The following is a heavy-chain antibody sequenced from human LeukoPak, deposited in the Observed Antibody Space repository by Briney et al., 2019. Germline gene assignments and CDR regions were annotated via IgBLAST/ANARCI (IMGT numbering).Heavy chain of an antibody. CDR3: ARGPIILMVYDYYYYGMDV. Sequence: SETLSFTCTVSGGSIRSYHWSWIRQPPGKGLEWIGEINHSGSTNYNPSLKSRVTISVDTSKNQFSLKLSSVTAADTAVYYCARGPIILMVYDYYYYGMDVWGQGTTVTVSS. CDR1: GGSIRSYH. D-gene: IGHD2-8*01. V-gene: IGHV4-34*01. CDR2: INHSGST. J-gene: IGHJ6*02.